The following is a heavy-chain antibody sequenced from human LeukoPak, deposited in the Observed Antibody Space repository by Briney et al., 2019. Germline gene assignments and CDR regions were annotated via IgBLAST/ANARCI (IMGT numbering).Heavy chain of an antibody. J-gene: IGHJ4*02. CDR3: ARVGSYNWNDVGYFDC. V-gene: IGHV1-18*01. CDR2: ISAYNGNT. Sequence: GASVKVSCKASGYTFTSYGISWVRQAPGQGLEWMGWISAYNGNTNYAQKLQGRVTMTTDTSTSTAYMELRSLRSDDTAVYYCARVGSYNWNDVGYFDCWGQGTLVTVSS. D-gene: IGHD1-20*01. CDR1: GYTFTSYG.